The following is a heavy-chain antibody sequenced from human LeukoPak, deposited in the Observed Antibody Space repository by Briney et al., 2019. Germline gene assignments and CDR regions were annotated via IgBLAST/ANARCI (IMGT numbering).Heavy chain of an antibody. J-gene: IGHJ3*02. D-gene: IGHD3-22*01. CDR1: GFTFSSYA. Sequence: GGSLRLSCEASGFTFSSYAMSWVRQAPGKGLEWVSSISSSSSYIYYADSVKGRFTISRDNAKNSLYLQMNSLRAEDTAVYYCARVYDSRTFDIWGQGTMVTVSS. V-gene: IGHV3-21*01. CDR3: ARVYDSRTFDI. CDR2: ISSSSSYI.